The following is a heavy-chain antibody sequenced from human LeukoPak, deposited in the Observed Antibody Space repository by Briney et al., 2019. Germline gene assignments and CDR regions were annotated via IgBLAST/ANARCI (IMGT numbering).Heavy chain of an antibody. V-gene: IGHV4-59*01. Sequence: PSETLSLTCTVSGGSISSYYWSWIRQPPGKGLEWIGYIYYSGSTNYNPSLKSRVTISVDTSKNQFSLKLSSVTAADTAVYYCARGEHDILTGYSYNFDYWGQGTLVTVSS. CDR3: ARGEHDILTGYSYNFDY. J-gene: IGHJ4*02. CDR2: IYYSGST. D-gene: IGHD3-9*01. CDR1: GGSISSYY.